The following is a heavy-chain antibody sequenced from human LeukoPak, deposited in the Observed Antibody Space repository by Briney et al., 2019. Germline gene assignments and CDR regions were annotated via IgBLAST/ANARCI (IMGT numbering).Heavy chain of an antibody. CDR1: GFTFDDYA. V-gene: IGHV3-43*02. J-gene: IGHJ4*02. CDR3: ARARIAAPLLDY. CDR2: ISGDGGST. Sequence: GGSLRLSCAASGFTFDDYAMHWVRQAPGKGLEWVSLISGDGGSTYYGDSVKGRFAMSRDNAKNSLYLQMNSLRVEDTAVYFCARARIAAPLLDYWGQGSLVTVSS. D-gene: IGHD6-13*01.